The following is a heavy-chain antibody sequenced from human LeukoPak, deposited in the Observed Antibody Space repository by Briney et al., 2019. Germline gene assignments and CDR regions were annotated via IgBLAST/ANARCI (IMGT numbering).Heavy chain of an antibody. CDR3: ASGGLVSRYLDH. D-gene: IGHD3-9*01. Sequence: SETLSLTCAVYGGSFSGYYWSWIRQPPGKGLEWIGEINHSGSTNYNPSLKSRVTISVDTSKNQFSLKLSSVTAADTAVYYCASGGLVSRYLDHWGQGALVNVSP. CDR1: GGSFSGYY. V-gene: IGHV4-34*01. CDR2: INHSGST. J-gene: IGHJ4*02.